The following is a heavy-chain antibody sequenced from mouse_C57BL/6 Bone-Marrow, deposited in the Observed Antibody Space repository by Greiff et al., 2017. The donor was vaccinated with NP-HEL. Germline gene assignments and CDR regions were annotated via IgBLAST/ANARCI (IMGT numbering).Heavy chain of an antibody. CDR2: IYPRDGST. J-gene: IGHJ2*01. Sequence: VQLQQSDAELVKPGASVKISCKVSGYTFTDYTIHWMKQRPEQGLEWIGYIYPRDGSTKYNEKFKGKATLTADQSSSTAYVQLNSLTSEDSAVYFCARPLYGNYFDYWGQGTTLTVSS. CDR1: GYTFTDYT. D-gene: IGHD2-1*01. CDR3: ARPLYGNYFDY. V-gene: IGHV1-78*01.